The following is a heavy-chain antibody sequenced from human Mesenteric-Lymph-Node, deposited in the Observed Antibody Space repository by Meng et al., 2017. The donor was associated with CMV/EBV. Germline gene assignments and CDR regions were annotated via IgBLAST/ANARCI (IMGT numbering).Heavy chain of an antibody. CDR1: GYSFTSYW. CDR2: IYPGDSDT. V-gene: IGHV5-51*01. J-gene: IGHJ3*02. D-gene: IGHD6-19*01. Sequence: GESLKISCKGSGYSFTSYWIGWVRQMPGQGLEWMGIIYPGDSDTRYSPSFQGQVTISADKSISPAYLQWSSLKASDTAMYYCARQVISGWYRVRNGAFDIWGQGTMVTVSS. CDR3: ARQVISGWYRVRNGAFDI.